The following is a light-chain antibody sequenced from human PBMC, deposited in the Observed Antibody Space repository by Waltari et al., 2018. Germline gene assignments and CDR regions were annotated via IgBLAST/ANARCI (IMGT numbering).Light chain of an antibody. CDR1: GSDVGGYDF. Sequence: QSALTQPASVSGSPGQSITISCTGTGSDVGGYDFASWYQQHPGKAPKLIIYEVTSRPSGVSSRFSGSKSGNTASLTISGLQAEDEADYYCSSYTSSATYVFGTGTKVTVL. V-gene: IGLV2-14*01. CDR3: SSYTSSATYV. CDR2: EVT. J-gene: IGLJ1*01.